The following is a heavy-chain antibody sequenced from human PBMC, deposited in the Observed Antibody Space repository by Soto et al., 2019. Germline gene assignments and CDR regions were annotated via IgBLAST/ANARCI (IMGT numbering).Heavy chain of an antibody. CDR2: IIPIFGTA. CDR3: AKAGGGSGWYDFPDAFDI. CDR1: GGTFSSYA. V-gene: IGHV1-69*12. Sequence: QVQLVQSGAAVKKPGSSVKVSCKASGGTFSSYAISWVRQAPGQGLEWMGGIIPIFGTANYAQKFQGRVTITADESTSTAYMELSSLRSEDTAVYYCAKAGGGSGWYDFPDAFDIWGQGTMVTVSS. D-gene: IGHD6-19*01. J-gene: IGHJ3*02.